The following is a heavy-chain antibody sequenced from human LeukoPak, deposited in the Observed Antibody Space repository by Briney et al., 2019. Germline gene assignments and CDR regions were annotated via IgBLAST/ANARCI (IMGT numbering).Heavy chain of an antibody. CDR2: IYHSGST. CDR1: GGSISSSNW. J-gene: IGHJ4*02. V-gene: IGHV4-4*02. Sequence: SETLSLTCAVSGGSISSSNWWSWVRQPPGKGLEWIGEIYHSGSTNYNPSLKSRVIISVDKSKNQFSLKLSSVTAADTAVYYCARDRDGDLIDYWGQGTLVTVSS. D-gene: IGHD4-17*01. CDR3: ARDRDGDLIDY.